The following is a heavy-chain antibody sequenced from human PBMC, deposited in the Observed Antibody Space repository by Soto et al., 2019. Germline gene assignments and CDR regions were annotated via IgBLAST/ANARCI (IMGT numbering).Heavy chain of an antibody. CDR1: GYTFGTYG. V-gene: IGHV1-18*01. CDR3: XXXXXXXXXSVYFDY. J-gene: IGHJ4*02. CDR2: ISAYNGNR. Sequence: QVQLVQSAAEVKKPGASVRISCKTSGYTFGTYGISWXXQXXXXXXXXMGWISAYNGNRAYAQKFQGRVTLTTDTXXXXXXXXXXXXXXXXXXXXXXXXXXXXXXXSVYFDYWGQGTLVTVSS.